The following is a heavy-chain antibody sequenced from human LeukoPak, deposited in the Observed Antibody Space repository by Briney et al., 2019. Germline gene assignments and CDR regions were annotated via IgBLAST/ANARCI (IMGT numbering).Heavy chain of an antibody. CDR1: GGSFSGYY. Sequence: SETLSLTCAVYGGSFSGYYWSWIRQPPGKGLEWIGEINHSGSTNYNPSLKSRVTISVDTSKNQFSLKLSSVTAADTAVYYCARGRKGATTLNWFDPWGQGTLVTVSS. D-gene: IGHD1-26*01. J-gene: IGHJ5*02. CDR2: INHSGST. CDR3: ARGRKGATTLNWFDP. V-gene: IGHV4-34*01.